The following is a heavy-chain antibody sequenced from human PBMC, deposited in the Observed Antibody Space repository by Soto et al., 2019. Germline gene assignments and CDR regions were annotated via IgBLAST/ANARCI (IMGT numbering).Heavy chain of an antibody. CDR1: SGSISSSYYY. D-gene: IGHD3-10*01. CDR2: IYYTGST. J-gene: IGHJ6*03. V-gene: IGHV4-39*01. CDR3: ARQVGAFGYSMDV. Sequence: QLQLQESGPGLVKPSESLSLTCTVSSGSISSSYYYWGWIRQPPGQGLEWIGAIYYTGSTYYNPPLQSRVAISVDTSKNQFSLKMSSVTAADTAVYFCARQVGAFGYSMDVWGKGATVTVSS.